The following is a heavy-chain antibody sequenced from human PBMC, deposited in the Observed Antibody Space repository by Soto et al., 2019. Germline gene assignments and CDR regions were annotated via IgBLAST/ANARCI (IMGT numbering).Heavy chain of an antibody. CDR2: IIPIFGTA. CDR3: ASPESTVTRGVAGMDV. CDR1: GGTFSSYA. J-gene: IGHJ6*02. Sequence: QVQLVQSGAGVKKPGSSVKVSCKASGGTFSSYAISWVRQAPGQGLEWMGGIIPIFGTANYAQKFQGRVTITADESTSTAYMELSSLRPEDTAVYYCASPESTVTRGVAGMDVWGQGTTVTVSS. D-gene: IGHD4-17*01. V-gene: IGHV1-69*12.